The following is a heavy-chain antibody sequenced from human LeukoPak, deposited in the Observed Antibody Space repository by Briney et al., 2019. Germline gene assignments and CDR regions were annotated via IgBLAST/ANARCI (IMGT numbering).Heavy chain of an antibody. CDR2: ISYDGSNK. J-gene: IGHJ1*01. Sequence: GRSLRLSCAASGFTFSSYAMHWVRQAPGKGLEWVAVISYDGSNKYYADSVKGRFTISRDNSKNTLYLQMNSLRAEDTAVYYCARDRVAVAAAAEYFQHWGQGTLGTVSS. CDR1: GFTFSSYA. V-gene: IGHV3-30-3*01. D-gene: IGHD6-19*01. CDR3: ARDRVAVAAAAEYFQH.